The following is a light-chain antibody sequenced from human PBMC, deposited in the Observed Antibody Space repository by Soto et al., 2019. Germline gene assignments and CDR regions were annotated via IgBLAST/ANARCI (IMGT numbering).Light chain of an antibody. Sequence: AIRMTQSPSSFSASTGDRVTITCRASQGISSYLAWYQQKPGKAPKLLIYAASTLQSGVPSRFSGSGSGTEFTLTISSLQPEDFATYYCQQNYGTPGTFGQGTKVDIK. CDR1: QGISSY. J-gene: IGKJ1*01. CDR2: AAS. V-gene: IGKV1-8*01. CDR3: QQNYGTPGT.